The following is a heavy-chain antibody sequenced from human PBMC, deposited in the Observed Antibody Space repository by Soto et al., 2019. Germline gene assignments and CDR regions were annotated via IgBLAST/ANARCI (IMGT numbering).Heavy chain of an antibody. CDR2: IRSKIDGGTT. V-gene: IGHV3-15*01. CDR1: GFTFSNAW. J-gene: IGHJ6*02. CDR3: IRDPWGGKCGITSCHYDVDV. Sequence: GGSLRLSCAASGFTFSNAWMSWVRQAPGKGLEWVARIRSKIDGGTTDYVSPVKGRFTISRDDSRNTVYLQMNSLKIEETAVYFCIRDPWGGKCGITSCHYDVDVWGQGTTVTVSS. D-gene: IGHD2-2*01.